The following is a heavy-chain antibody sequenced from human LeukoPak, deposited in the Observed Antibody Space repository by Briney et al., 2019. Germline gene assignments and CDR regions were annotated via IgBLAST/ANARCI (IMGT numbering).Heavy chain of an antibody. V-gene: IGHV3-9*01. CDR2: ISWNSGSI. CDR3: AKGGGYCSSTSCSNDAFDI. CDR1: GFTFDDYA. Sequence: GRSLRLSCAASGFTFDDYAMHWVRQAPGKGLEWVSGISWNSGSIGYADSVKGRYTISRDNAKNSLYLQMNSLRAEDTALYYCAKGGGYCSSTSCSNDAFDIWGQGTMVTVSS. J-gene: IGHJ3*02. D-gene: IGHD2-2*01.